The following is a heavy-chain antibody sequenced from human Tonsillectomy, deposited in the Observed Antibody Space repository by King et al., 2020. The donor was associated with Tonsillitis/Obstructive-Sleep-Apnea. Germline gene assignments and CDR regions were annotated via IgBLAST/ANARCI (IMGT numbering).Heavy chain of an antibody. Sequence: LVQSGAEVKKPGASVKVSCKSSGYTFTSYGISWVRQAPGQGLEWMGWISAYNGNTNYAQKFQGRVTMTTDISTSTAYMELRSLRSDDTAVYYCARVNYDSSGYYDGFDYWGQGTLVTVSS. CDR3: ARVNYDSSGYYDGFDY. V-gene: IGHV1-18*01. CDR2: ISAYNGNT. CDR1: GYTFTSYG. J-gene: IGHJ4*02. D-gene: IGHD3-22*01.